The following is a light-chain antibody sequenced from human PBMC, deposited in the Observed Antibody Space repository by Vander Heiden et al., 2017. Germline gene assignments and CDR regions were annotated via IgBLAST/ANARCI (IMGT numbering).Light chain of an antibody. J-gene: IGKJ3*01. CDR2: GAS. CDR1: QSVSSN. Sequence: EIVMTQSPATLSVSPGERATLSCRASQSVSSNLAWYQQKPGQAPRLLIYGASTRSTGIPARFSGSGSVTEFTLTISSLQSEDFAVYYCQQDNNWPFTFGHGTKVDIK. CDR3: QQDNNWPFT. V-gene: IGKV3-15*01.